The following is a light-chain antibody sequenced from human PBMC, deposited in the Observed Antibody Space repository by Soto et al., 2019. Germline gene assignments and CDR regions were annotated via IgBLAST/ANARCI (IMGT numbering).Light chain of an antibody. CDR3: QQYNNWPLT. CDR2: GAS. V-gene: IGKV3-15*01. CDR1: QSVGST. J-gene: IGKJ4*01. Sequence: ETVMTQSPVTLSVSPGERATLSCRASQSVGSTLAWYQQKLGQAPRLLIYGASTRAAGIPARFSGSGSGTEFTLTISSLQSEDFAVYYCQQYNNWPLTFGGGTKV.